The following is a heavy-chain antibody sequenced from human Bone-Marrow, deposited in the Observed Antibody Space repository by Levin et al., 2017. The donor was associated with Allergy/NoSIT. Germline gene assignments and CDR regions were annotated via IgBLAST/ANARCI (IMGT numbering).Heavy chain of an antibody. CDR1: GFTFSNYW. D-gene: IGHD2-2*02. V-gene: IGHV3-74*01. Sequence: PGGSLRLSCVASGFTFSNYWIHWVRQVPGEGLLWVSRVKSDGSHTSYADSVKGRFDISRDNPKNTVYLQMNSLRAEDTAVYYCAREYCSSTGCYNSDALDIWGQGTMVTVSS. CDR2: VKSDGSHT. J-gene: IGHJ3*02. CDR3: AREYCSSTGCYNSDALDI.